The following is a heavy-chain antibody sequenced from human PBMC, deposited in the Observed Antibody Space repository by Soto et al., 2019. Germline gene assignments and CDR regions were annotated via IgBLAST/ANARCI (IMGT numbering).Heavy chain of an antibody. CDR2: ISGSGGST. Sequence: EVPLLESGGGLVQPGGSLRLSCAASGFTFSSYAMSWVRQAPGKGLEWVSAISGSGGSTYYADSVKGRFTISRDNSKNTLYLQMNSLRAEDTAVYYCAAILLWFGEFNRHYHDYWGQGTLVTVSS. D-gene: IGHD3-10*01. V-gene: IGHV3-23*01. J-gene: IGHJ4*02. CDR3: AAILLWFGEFNRHYHDY. CDR1: GFTFSSYA.